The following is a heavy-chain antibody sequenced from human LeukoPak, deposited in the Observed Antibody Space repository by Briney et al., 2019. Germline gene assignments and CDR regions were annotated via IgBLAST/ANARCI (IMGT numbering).Heavy chain of an antibody. D-gene: IGHD6-19*01. V-gene: IGHV1-2*02. J-gene: IGHJ6*03. CDR1: GYMFTGYY. Sequence: ASVTVSCKASGYMFTGYYMHWVRQAPGQGLEWTGWINPNSGGTNYAQKFQGRVTMTRDTSISTAYMDLNRLRSDDTAVYYCARVVAVTGTPVYYMDVWGKGTTVTVSS. CDR2: INPNSGGT. CDR3: ARVVAVTGTPVYYMDV.